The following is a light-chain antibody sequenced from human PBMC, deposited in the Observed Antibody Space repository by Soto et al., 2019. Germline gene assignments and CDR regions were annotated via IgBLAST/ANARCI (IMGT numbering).Light chain of an antibody. CDR2: KVS. V-gene: IGKV2-30*01. J-gene: IGKJ1*01. CDR1: QSLVYSDGNTY. Sequence: DVVMTQSPLSLPVTLGQPASISCRSSQSLVYSDGNTYLNWFQQRPGQSPRRLIYKVSNRDSGVPDRFSGSESGTDFTLKISRVEAEDVGVYYCMQGTHLPPKTFGQGTKVEIK. CDR3: MQGTHLPPKT.